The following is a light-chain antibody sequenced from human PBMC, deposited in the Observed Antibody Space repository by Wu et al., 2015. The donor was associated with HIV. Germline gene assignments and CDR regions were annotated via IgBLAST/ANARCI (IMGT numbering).Light chain of an antibody. J-gene: IGKJ1*01. CDR2: GAS. CDR1: QSISSY. V-gene: IGKV3-15*01. Sequence: EIVLTQSPATLSLSPGERATLSCRASQSISSYLHWYQQKPGQAPRLLIYGASTRATGIPARFSGSESGTEFTLTISSIQSEDFALYYCQQYNNWPLWTFGQGTKVE. CDR3: QQYNNWPLWT.